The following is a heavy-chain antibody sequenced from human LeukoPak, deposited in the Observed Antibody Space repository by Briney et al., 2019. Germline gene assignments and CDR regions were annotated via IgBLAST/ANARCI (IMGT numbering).Heavy chain of an antibody. V-gene: IGHV4-59*01. CDR3: ARGFGEVIRSDYYYYGMDV. D-gene: IGHD3-3*01. Sequence: PETLSLTCAVSGGSISSNYWSWIRQPPGRRLEWIGYMYYSGSTNYNPSLRSRITISADTSKNQFSLKLSSVTAADTAVYYCARGFGEVIRSDYYYYGMDVWGQGTTVTVSS. J-gene: IGHJ6*02. CDR2: MYYSGST. CDR1: GGSISSNY.